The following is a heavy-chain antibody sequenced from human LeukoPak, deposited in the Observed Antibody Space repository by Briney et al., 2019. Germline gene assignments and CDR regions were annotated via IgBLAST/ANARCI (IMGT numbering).Heavy chain of an antibody. J-gene: IGHJ3*02. CDR3: AREAVVPAANDAFDI. CDR2: IYTSGST. CDR1: GGSFSSYY. D-gene: IGHD2-2*01. Sequence: SETLSLTCAVYGGSFSSYYWSWIRQPAGKGLEWIGRIYTSGSTNYNPSLKSRVTMSVDTSKNQFSLKLSSVTAADTAVYYCAREAVVPAANDAFDIWGQGTMVTVSS. V-gene: IGHV4-59*10.